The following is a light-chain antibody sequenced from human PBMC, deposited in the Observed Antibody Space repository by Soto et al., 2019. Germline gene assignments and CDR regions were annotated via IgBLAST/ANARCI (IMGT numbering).Light chain of an antibody. V-gene: IGKV1-5*03. CDR2: KAS. Sequence: DIQMTQSPSTLSAFVGDRVTITCRASQSISSWLAWYQQKPGKAPKLLIYKASSLESGVPSRFSGSGSGTEFTLTISSLQTDDFATYYGQQYNSYGGTFGQGTKVEIK. CDR1: QSISSW. CDR3: QQYNSYGGT. J-gene: IGKJ1*01.